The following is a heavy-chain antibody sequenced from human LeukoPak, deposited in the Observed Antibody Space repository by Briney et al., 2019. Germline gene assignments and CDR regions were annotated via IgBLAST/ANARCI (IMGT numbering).Heavy chain of an antibody. D-gene: IGHD6-6*01. CDR2: IYSGDSGVST. CDR3: ARSAARLRYYYAMDV. V-gene: IGHV3-23*03. CDR1: GFTFSTYA. Sequence: QPGGSLRLSCASSGFTFSTYAMSWVRQAPGKGLEWVSVIYSGDSGVSTYYADSVKGRFTISRHNSKNTLYLQMSSLRAEDTAVYFCARSAARLRYYYAMDVWGQGTTVTVCS. J-gene: IGHJ6*02.